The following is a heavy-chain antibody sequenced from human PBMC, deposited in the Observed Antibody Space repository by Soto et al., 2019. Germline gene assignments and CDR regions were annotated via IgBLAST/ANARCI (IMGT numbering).Heavy chain of an antibody. CDR2: IRSKRNNYAT. CDR1: EPTVRRDW. V-gene: IGHV3-73*01. J-gene: IGHJ2*01. Sequence: SGGSLRLSCAISEPTVRRDWMNWVRQAPGKGLEWIGRIRSKRNNYATDYAASVKGRFTISRDDSKNTVFLQMNSLKAEDTAVYYWARFAASLNWYFDLWGRGTLVTVSS. D-gene: IGHD6-25*01. CDR3: ARFAASLNWYFDL.